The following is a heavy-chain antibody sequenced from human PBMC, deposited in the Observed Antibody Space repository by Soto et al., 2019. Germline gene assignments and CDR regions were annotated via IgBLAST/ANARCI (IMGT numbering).Heavy chain of an antibody. CDR2: VYYSGAT. CDR3: TRGKDLEPTVWGY. V-gene: IGHV4-31*03. CDR1: GDSMGSGGHY. Sequence: QVHLQESGPGLVRPSETLSLTCIVTGDSMGSGGHYYNWIRQLPGEGLEWIGYVYYSGATHYNPSLRARATISRDTSKNPFFLRLISVTAADTAVYFCTRGKDLEPTVWGYWGQGTQVTVSS. J-gene: IGHJ4*02. D-gene: IGHD7-27*01.